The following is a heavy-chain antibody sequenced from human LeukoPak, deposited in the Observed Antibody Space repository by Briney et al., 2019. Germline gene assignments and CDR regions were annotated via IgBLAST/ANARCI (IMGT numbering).Heavy chain of an antibody. J-gene: IGHJ4*02. CDR2: INPNSGGT. CDR1: GYTFTSYD. D-gene: IGHD6-13*01. V-gene: IGHV1-2*02. CDR3: ARDWGSSWYS. Sequence: ASVKVSCKASGYTFTSYDINWVRQAPGQGLEWMGWINPNSGGTNYAQKFQGRVTMTRDTSISTAYMELSRLRSDDTAVYYCARDWGSSWYSWGQGTLVTVSS.